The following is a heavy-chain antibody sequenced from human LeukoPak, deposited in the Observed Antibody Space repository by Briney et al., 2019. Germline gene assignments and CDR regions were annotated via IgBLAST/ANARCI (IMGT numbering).Heavy chain of an antibody. V-gene: IGHV4-31*03. J-gene: IGHJ4*02. Sequence: SQTLSLTCTVSGGSISSGGYYWSWIRQHPGKGLEWIGYIYYSGSTYYNPSLKSRVTISVDTPKNQFSLKLSSVTAADTAVYYCARDSRGQQLGVYWGQGTLVTVSS. CDR2: IYYSGST. CDR3: ARDSRGQQLGVY. D-gene: IGHD6-13*01. CDR1: GGSISSGGYY.